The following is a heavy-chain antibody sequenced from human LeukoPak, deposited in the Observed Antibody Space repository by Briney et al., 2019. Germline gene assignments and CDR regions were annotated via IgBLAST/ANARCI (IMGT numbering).Heavy chain of an antibody. CDR3: AKDLRDIVVVPAARGY. CDR2: IYTGGDT. CDR1: GFTFSSSW. J-gene: IGHJ4*02. Sequence: GGSLRLSCAASGFTFSSSWMSWVRQAPGKGLEWVSGIYTGGDTYYADSVKGRFTISRDNSKNTLYLQMNSLRAEDTAVYYCAKDLRDIVVVPAARGYWGQGTLVTVSS. D-gene: IGHD2-2*01. V-gene: IGHV3-23*03.